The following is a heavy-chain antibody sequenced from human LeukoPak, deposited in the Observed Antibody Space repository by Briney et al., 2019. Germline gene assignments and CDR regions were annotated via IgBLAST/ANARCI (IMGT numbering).Heavy chain of an antibody. CDR2: ISAYNGNT. V-gene: IGHV1-18*01. Sequence: ASVKVSCKASGYTFTSYGISWVRQAPGQGLEWMGWISAYNGNTNYAQKLQGRVTMTTDTSTSTAYMELRSLRSDDTAVYYCARVVAGYFDWLLSHFDLWGRGTLVTVSS. J-gene: IGHJ2*01. CDR1: GYTFTSYG. CDR3: ARVVAGYFDWLLSHFDL. D-gene: IGHD3-9*01.